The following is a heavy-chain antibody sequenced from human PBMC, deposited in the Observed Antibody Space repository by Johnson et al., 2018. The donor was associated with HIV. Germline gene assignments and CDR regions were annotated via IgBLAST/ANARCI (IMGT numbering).Heavy chain of an antibody. J-gene: IGHJ3*02. Sequence: VQLVESGGGLVQPGGSLRLSCEASVFTFSSYWMSWVRQAPGKGLEWVANIKQDGSEKYYVASVEGRFTISRDNTKSSLFLQMNSLRAEDTAVYYCARKNSCSSTSCYWDDAFDIWGQGTMVTVSS. D-gene: IGHD2-2*01. CDR2: IKQDGSEK. CDR3: ARKNSCSSTSCYWDDAFDI. CDR1: VFTFSSYW. V-gene: IGHV3-7*01.